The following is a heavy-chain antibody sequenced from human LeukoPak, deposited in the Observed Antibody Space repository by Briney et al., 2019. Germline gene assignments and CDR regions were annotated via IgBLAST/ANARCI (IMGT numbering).Heavy chain of an antibody. CDR1: GVSISSHY. CDR2: IYYSGST. Sequence: NPSETLSLTCTVSGVSISSHYWAWIRQPPGKGLEWIGYIYYSGSTNYNPSLKSRVTISVHTSKNQFSLKLNSVTAADPAVYYCGRGALGGSTLNNWFDPWGQGTLVTVSS. D-gene: IGHD3-16*01. J-gene: IGHJ5*02. V-gene: IGHV4-59*08. CDR3: GRGALGGSTLNNWFDP.